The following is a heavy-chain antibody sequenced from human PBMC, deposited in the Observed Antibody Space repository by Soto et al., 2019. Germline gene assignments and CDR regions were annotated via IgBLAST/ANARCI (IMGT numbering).Heavy chain of an antibody. CDR3: ARYYRGSGRYFFDY. Sequence: WGSLSLSCVASGFTFISSFMGWIRQAPGKGLEWVANINQDGGVTYYVDSVEGRFTISRDNTKDSLYLQMNSLRGEDTAIYYCARYYRGSGRYFFDYWGQGTPVTVSS. D-gene: IGHD6-19*01. CDR1: GFTFISSF. V-gene: IGHV3-7*03. CDR2: INQDGGVT. J-gene: IGHJ4*02.